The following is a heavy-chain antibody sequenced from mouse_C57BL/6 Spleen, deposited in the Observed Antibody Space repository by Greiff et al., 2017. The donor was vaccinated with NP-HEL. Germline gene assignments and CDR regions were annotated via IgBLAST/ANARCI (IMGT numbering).Heavy chain of an antibody. Sequence: VKVVESGAELVKPGASVKMSCKASGYTFTTYPIEWMKQNHGKSLAWIGNFHPYNDDTTYNEKFKGKATLTVEKSSSTVYLELSRLTADDSAVYYCATYDGAYWGQGTLVTVSA. CDR2: FHPYNDDT. J-gene: IGHJ3*01. CDR3: ATYDGAY. CDR1: GYTFTTYP. V-gene: IGHV1-47*01. D-gene: IGHD2-12*01.